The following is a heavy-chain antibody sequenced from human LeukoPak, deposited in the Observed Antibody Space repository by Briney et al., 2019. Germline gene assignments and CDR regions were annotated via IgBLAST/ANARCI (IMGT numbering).Heavy chain of an antibody. J-gene: IGHJ4*02. CDR1: GFTFSSYS. V-gene: IGHV3-48*02. Sequence: GGSLRLSCAASGFTFSSYSMTWVRQAPGKGLEGVSYISSSSSTIYYADSVKRRFTISRDNAKNSPYLQMNSLTDEDTAVYYCALRLNRFLAWLPQPWGQGTLVTVSS. CDR3: ALRLNRFLAWLPQP. CDR2: ISSSSSTI. D-gene: IGHD3-3*01.